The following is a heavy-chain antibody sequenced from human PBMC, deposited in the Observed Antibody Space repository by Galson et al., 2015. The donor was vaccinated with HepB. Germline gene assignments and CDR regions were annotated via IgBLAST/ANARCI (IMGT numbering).Heavy chain of an antibody. Sequence: SLRLSCAASGFTFSSYAMSWVRQAPGKGLEWVSAISGSGGSTYYADSVKGRFTISRDNSKNTLYLQMNSLRAEDTAVYYYAKDLGPARGYYYYGMDVWGQGTTVTVSS. D-gene: IGHD7-27*01. V-gene: IGHV3-23*01. CDR3: AKDLGPARGYYYYGMDV. CDR1: GFTFSSYA. CDR2: ISGSGGST. J-gene: IGHJ6*02.